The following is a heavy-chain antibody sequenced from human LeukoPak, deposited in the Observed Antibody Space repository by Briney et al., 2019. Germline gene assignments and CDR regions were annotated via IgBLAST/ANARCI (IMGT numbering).Heavy chain of an antibody. V-gene: IGHV4-61*02. J-gene: IGHJ4*02. CDR1: GGSVSGGDYY. Sequence: PSETLSLTCTVSGGSVSGGDYYWSWIRQPAGKGLEWIGRIYSGVSSQRNPSHQYNPSLKSRLTISADTSRNHFSLNLNSVTAADTAIYYCARDRQEGGMRVSSFEYWGQGTPVTVSS. D-gene: IGHD2-15*01. CDR2: IYSGVSSQRNPSH. CDR3: ARDRQEGGMRVSSFEY.